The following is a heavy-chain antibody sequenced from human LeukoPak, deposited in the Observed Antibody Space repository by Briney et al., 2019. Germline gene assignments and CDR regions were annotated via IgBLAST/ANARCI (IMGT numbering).Heavy chain of an antibody. V-gene: IGHV3-23*01. CDR3: AKVMKGSERLTMVRGVIIKTAGLYYMDV. CDR1: GFTLSSYA. CDR2: ISASGGST. Sequence: GGSLRLSCAASGFTLSSYAMSWVRQAPGKGLEWVSSISASGGSTNYADSVKGRFTISRDNSKNTVYLQMSSLRAEDTAVYYCAKVMKGSERLTMVRGVIIKTAGLYYMDVWGKGTTVTVSS. D-gene: IGHD3-10*01. J-gene: IGHJ6*03.